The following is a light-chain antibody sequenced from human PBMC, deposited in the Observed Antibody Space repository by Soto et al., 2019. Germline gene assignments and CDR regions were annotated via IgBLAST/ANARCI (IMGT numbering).Light chain of an antibody. CDR3: SSYTTSSTVV. J-gene: IGLJ1*01. V-gene: IGLV2-14*03. Sequence: QSVLTQPASVSGSPGQSITISCTGTSSDIGYYNYVSWYQQHPGKAPKLMLYDVSNRPSGVSNRFSGSKSANTASLPISVLQAEDEADYHCSSYTTSSTVVFGTGTKLTVL. CDR1: SSDIGYYNY. CDR2: DVS.